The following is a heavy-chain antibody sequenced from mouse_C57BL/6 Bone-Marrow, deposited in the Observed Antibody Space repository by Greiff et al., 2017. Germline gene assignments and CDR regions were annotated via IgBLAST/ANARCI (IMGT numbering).Heavy chain of an antibody. V-gene: IGHV1-50*01. D-gene: IGHD2-1*01. CDR1: GYTFTSYW. J-gene: IGHJ4*01. Sequence: VQLQQPGAELVKPGASVKLSCKASGYTFTSYWMQWVKQRPGQGLEWIGEIDPSDSYTNYNQKFKGKATLTVDTSSSTAYMQLSSLTSADSAVYYCALYGNYVFYAMDYWGQGTSVTVSS. CDR3: ALYGNYVFYAMDY. CDR2: IDPSDSYT.